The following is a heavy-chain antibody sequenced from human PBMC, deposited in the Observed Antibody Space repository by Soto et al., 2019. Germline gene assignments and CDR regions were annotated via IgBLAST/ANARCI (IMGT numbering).Heavy chain of an antibody. J-gene: IGHJ6*03. V-gene: IGHV3-23*01. CDR3: AKGPYFFYYMDV. CDR1: GFTFSSYA. Sequence: GGSLRLSCAASGFTFSSYAMSWVRQAPWKGLEWVSAISGSGGSTYYSDSVKGRFTISRDNSKNTMYLHMNSLRVEDTAVYICAKGPYFFYYMDVWGTGTTVTVSS. CDR2: ISGSGGST.